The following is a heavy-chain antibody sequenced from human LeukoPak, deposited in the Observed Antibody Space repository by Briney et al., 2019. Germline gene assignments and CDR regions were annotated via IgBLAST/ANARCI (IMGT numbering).Heavy chain of an antibody. V-gene: IGHV3-11*01. CDR1: GFSFSDYY. Sequence: TGGSLRLSCAASGFSFSDYYMSWIRQDPGKGLEWVSYISSTGTTVYYADAVKGRFTISRDNATNLLYLQMNSLRAEDTAVYYCASTAMVETVHWGEGTLVTVSS. J-gene: IGHJ4*02. CDR3: ASTAMVETVH. CDR2: ISSTGTTV. D-gene: IGHD4-23*01.